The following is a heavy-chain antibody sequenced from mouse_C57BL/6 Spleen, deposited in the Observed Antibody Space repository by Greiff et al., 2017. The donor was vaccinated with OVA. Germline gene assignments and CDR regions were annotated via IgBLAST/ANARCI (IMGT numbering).Heavy chain of an antibody. J-gene: IGHJ4*01. V-gene: IGHV1-85*01. CDR1: GYTFTSYD. D-gene: IGHD1-1*01. CDR3: ARGTTVVATGAMDY. Sequence: QVQLQQSGPELVKPGASVKLSCKASGYTFTSYDINWVKQRPGQGLEWIGWIYPRAGSTTYNEKFKGKATLTVDTSSSTAYMELHSLTSEDTAVYFGARGTTVVATGAMDYWGQGTSVTVSS. CDR2: IYPRAGST.